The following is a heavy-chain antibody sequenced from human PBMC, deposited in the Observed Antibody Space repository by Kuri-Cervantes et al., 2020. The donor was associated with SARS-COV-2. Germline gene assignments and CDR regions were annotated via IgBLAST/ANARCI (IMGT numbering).Heavy chain of an antibody. J-gene: IGHJ5*02. V-gene: IGHV4-39*01. D-gene: IGHD3-10*01. Sequence: SETLSLTCTVSGASISSSSHYWGWIRQPPGKGLEWIGSIYYSGSTYYNPSLKSRVTISVDTSKNQFSLKLSSVTAADTAMYYCARLTRGGRTRPSGWFDPWGQGTLVTVSS. CDR3: ARLTRGGRTRPSGWFDP. CDR2: IYYSGST. CDR1: GASISSSSHY.